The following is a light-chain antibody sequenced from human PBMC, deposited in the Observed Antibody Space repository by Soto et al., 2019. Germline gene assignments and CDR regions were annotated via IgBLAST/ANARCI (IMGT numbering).Light chain of an antibody. CDR3: QQYGSAPLA. CDR2: GAS. Sequence: EIVLTQSPGTLSLSPGERATLSCRASQSVSSSYLAWYQQKPGQAPRLLIYGASNRATGIPDRFSGSGSGTDLTVTVGRLEREDCAGYYCQQYGSAPLAFGGGTKVGIK. V-gene: IGKV3-20*01. CDR1: QSVSSSY. J-gene: IGKJ4*01.